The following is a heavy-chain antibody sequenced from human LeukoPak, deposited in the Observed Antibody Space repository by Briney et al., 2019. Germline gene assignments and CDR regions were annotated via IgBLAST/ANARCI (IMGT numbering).Heavy chain of an antibody. J-gene: IGHJ4*02. D-gene: IGHD3-3*01. Sequence: ASVKVSCKASGYTFTSYGISWVRQAPGQGLEWMGWISAYNGNTNYAQKLQGRVTMTTDTSTSTAYMELRSLRSDGTAVYYCARAGSFVEYYDFWSGYYFDYWGQGTLVTVSS. CDR3: ARAGSFVEYYDFWSGYYFDY. CDR2: ISAYNGNT. CDR1: GYTFTSYG. V-gene: IGHV1-18*01.